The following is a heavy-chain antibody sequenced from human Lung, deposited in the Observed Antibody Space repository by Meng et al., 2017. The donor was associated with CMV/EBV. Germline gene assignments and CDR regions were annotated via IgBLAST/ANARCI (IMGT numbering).Heavy chain of an antibody. CDR3: AKARLWFVDLDAFDI. J-gene: IGHJ3*02. D-gene: IGHD3-10*01. CDR2: TSYAGTNN. Sequence: GESLKISCAASGFTFSSYAMHWVRQAPGKGLEWVAVTSYAGTNNNYADSVKGRFTISRDNSKNTLYLQMNSLRAEDTAVYYCAKARLWFVDLDAFDIWGQGTXVTV. V-gene: IGHV3-30-3*01. CDR1: GFTFSSYA.